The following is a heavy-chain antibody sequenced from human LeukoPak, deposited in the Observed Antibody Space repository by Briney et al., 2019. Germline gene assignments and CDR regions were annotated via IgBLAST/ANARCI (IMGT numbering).Heavy chain of an antibody. D-gene: IGHD5-18*01. Sequence: GGSLRLSCAASGFTFSNSALSWVRQAQGKGLEWVSDISGSGGSTYYADSVKGRFTISRDNSKNTLYLQMNSLRAEDTAVYYCAKRIQSAMATGYWGQGTLVTVSS. CDR1: GFTFSNSA. CDR2: ISGSGGST. V-gene: IGHV3-23*01. J-gene: IGHJ4*02. CDR3: AKRIQSAMATGY.